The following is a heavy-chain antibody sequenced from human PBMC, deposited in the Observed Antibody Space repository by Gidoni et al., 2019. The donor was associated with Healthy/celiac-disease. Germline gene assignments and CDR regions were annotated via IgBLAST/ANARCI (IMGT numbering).Heavy chain of an antibody. D-gene: IGHD3-16*01. CDR1: GFPFSSYA. CDR2: SSGSGGST. Sequence: EVQLLESGGGLVQPGGSLILPCAASGFPFSSYAMRCVRQAPGKGLEWVSASSGSGGSTYDADSVKGRFTISRDNSKNTLYLQMNSLRAEDTAVYYCAKSQDPRRFWGRYYYYYGMDVWGQGTTVTVSS. J-gene: IGHJ6*02. V-gene: IGHV3-23*01. CDR3: AKSQDPRRFWGRYYYYYGMDV.